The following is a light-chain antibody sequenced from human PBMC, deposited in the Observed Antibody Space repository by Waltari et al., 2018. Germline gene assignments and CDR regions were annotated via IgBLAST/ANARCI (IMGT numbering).Light chain of an antibody. CDR2: GTT. J-gene: IGLJ3*02. Sequence: QSVLTQPPSMSGAPGQKVTIPCTGGSSNFGAGYDVHWYQQFPGTAPKLLIFGTTNRPPGGPGRFSGSRSGTSASLAIAGLQSEDEAVYYCQSFDSSLSASVFGGGTKLTVL. CDR1: SSNFGAGYD. V-gene: IGLV1-40*01. CDR3: QSFDSSLSASV.